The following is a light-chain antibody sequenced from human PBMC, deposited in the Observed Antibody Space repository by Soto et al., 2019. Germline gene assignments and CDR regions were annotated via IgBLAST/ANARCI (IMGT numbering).Light chain of an antibody. CDR3: QQRNNWPWT. CDR1: QSVYNY. CDR2: DAS. Sequence: ETVLTQSPATLSLSPGERATLSCRASQSVYNYLAWYQLKPGQAPRLLIYDASNRAAGIPARFGASGSATDFTLTISSLEPEDFAFYYCQQRNNWPWTFGQGTKVDIK. V-gene: IGKV3-11*01. J-gene: IGKJ1*01.